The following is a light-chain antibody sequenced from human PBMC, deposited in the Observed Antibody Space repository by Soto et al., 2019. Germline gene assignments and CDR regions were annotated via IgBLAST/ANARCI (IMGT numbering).Light chain of an antibody. CDR3: QQYNSYSQT. V-gene: IGKV1-5*01. J-gene: IGKJ1*01. CDR2: DAS. Sequence: DIQSTQSPATVSASVGDRVTITCRASQSISSWLAWYQQKPGKAPKLLIYDASSLESGVPSRFSGSGSGTEFTLTISSLQPDDFATYYCQQYNSYSQTFGQGTKVDIK. CDR1: QSISSW.